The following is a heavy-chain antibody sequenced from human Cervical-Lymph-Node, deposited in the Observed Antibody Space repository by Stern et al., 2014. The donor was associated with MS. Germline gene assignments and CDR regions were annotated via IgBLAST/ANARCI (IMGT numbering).Heavy chain of an antibody. CDR1: GVTFSASS. CDR3: TMEPPESGKDSGWD. Sequence: EVQLVESGAGLVKPGASLRLSCAASGVTFSASSMTWVRQAPGKGLEWVGRLNGEMDGGTTDYAAPVKGRFTISRQDATDTVYLQMNSLKIEDTAVYYGTMEPPESGKDSGWDWGQGTLVTVSS. J-gene: IGHJ4*02. V-gene: IGHV3-15*01. CDR2: LNGEMDGGTT. D-gene: IGHD1-26*01.